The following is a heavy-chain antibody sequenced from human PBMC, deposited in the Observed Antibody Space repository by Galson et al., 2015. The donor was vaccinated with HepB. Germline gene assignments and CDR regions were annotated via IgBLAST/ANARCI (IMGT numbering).Heavy chain of an antibody. CDR1: GYTFTGYY. CDR3: AMSIAAAGPYYYYYGMDV. V-gene: IGHV1-2*04. D-gene: IGHD6-13*01. CDR2: INPNSGGT. J-gene: IGHJ6*02. Sequence: SVKVSCKASGYTFTGYYMHWVRQAPGQGLEWMGWINPNSGGTNYAQKFQGWVTMTRDTSISTAYMELSRLRSDDTAVYYCAMSIAAAGPYYYYYGMDVWGQGTTVTVSS.